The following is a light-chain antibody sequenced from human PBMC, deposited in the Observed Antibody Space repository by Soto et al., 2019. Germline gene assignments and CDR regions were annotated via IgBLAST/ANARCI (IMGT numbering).Light chain of an antibody. CDR1: RSIASW. J-gene: IGKJ5*01. Sequence: DIHMTQSPSPLSASVGDRVTITCQASRSIASWLAWYQQKPGRAPKLMIYDVSNLESGVPPRFIGSRSGTEFNLTISSLQPDDVATYYCQQYNSYSITLGQGTRLEIK. CDR3: QQYNSYSIT. V-gene: IGKV1-5*01. CDR2: DVS.